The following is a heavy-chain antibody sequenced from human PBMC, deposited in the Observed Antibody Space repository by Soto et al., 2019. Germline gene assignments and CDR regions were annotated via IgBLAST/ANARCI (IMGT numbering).Heavy chain of an antibody. Sequence: VASVKVSCKASGYTFTNYGIIWVRQAPGQGLEWMGWISAYTDYTNYAPNLQGRVTLTTDTSTSTAYMELRSLKSGDSAVYYCARSGKAWELLPRRYFDYWGQGTLVTVSS. CDR2: ISAYTDYT. CDR1: GYTFTNYG. V-gene: IGHV1-18*04. D-gene: IGHD1-26*01. CDR3: ARSGKAWELLPRRYFDY. J-gene: IGHJ4*02.